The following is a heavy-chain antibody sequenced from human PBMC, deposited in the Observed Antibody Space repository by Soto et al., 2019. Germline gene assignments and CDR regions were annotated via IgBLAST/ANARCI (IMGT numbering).Heavy chain of an antibody. J-gene: IGHJ6*02. Sequence: SETLSLTCAVSGGSISSSNWWSWVRQPPGKGLEWIGEIYHSGSTNYNPSLKSRVAISVDKSKNQFSLKLSSVTAADTAVYYCARDRRITIFGVVIITPKAPSYYYGMDVWGQGTTVTVS. D-gene: IGHD3-3*01. CDR1: GGSISSSNW. V-gene: IGHV4-4*02. CDR2: IYHSGST. CDR3: ARDRRITIFGVVIITPKAPSYYYGMDV.